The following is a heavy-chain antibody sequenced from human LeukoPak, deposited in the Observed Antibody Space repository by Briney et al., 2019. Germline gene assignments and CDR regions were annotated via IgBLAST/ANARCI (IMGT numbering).Heavy chain of an antibody. CDR3: AKDRGSWSPFDY. J-gene: IGHJ4*02. CDR1: GFTFKNFG. Sequence: GGSLRLSCAASGFTFKNFGMHWVRQAPGKGLEWVGVISYDGNHKYYADSVKGRFTFSRDNSKNMLYLQMNSLRPDDTAVYYCAKDRGSWSPFDYWGQGTLVTVSS. D-gene: IGHD6-13*01. V-gene: IGHV3-30*18. CDR2: ISYDGNHK.